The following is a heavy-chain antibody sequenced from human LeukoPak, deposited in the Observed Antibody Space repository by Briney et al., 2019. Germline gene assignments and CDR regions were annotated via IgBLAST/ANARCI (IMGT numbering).Heavy chain of an antibody. V-gene: IGHV4-4*07. J-gene: IGHJ4*02. CDR2: IYTSGST. D-gene: IGHD4-11*01. CDR1: GGSISSYY. CDR3: AGFPGLGYSDSWENYFDY. Sequence: SETLSLTCTVSGGSISSYYWSWIRQPAGKGLEWIGRIYTSGSTNYNPSLKSRVTMSVDTSKNQFSLKLSSVTAADTAVYYCAGFPGLGYSDSWENYFDYWGQGTLVTVSS.